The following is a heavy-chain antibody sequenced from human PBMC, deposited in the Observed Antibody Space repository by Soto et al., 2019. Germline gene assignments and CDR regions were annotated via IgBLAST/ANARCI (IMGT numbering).Heavy chain of an antibody. CDR3: APDSSSCYYEAFDI. Sequence: GESLKISCKGSGYSFTSYCIGWVRQMPWKGMEWMGILYPCDSDTRDSASFQGQVTISADKSISTAYLQWSSLKASDTATYYCAPDSSSCYYEAFDIWGQLTMVTI. V-gene: IGHV5-51*01. CDR1: GYSFTSYC. CDR2: LYPCDSDT. J-gene: IGHJ3*02. D-gene: IGHD6-13*01.